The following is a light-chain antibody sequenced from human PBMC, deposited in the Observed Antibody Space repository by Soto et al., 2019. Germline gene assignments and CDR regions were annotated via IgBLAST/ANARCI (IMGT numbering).Light chain of an antibody. CDR2: LEGRGSY. CDR1: SGHSSYI. J-gene: IGLJ3*02. Sequence: QPVLTQSSSASASLGSSVKLTCTLSSGHSSYIIAWHQQQPGKAPRYLMNLEGRGSYNKGSGVPDRFSGSSSGADRYLTISNLQVEDEADYYCETWDSHTWVFGGGTKLTVL. CDR3: ETWDSHTWV. V-gene: IGLV4-60*02.